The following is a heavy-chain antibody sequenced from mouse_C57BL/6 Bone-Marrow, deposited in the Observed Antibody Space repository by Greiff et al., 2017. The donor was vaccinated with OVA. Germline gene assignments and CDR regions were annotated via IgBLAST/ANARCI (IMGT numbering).Heavy chain of an antibody. D-gene: IGHD1-1*01. V-gene: IGHV1-53*01. CDR2: INPSNGGT. CDR1: GYTFTSYW. J-gene: IGHJ3*01. Sequence: QVQLQQPGTELVKPGASVKLSCKASGYTFTSYWMHWVKQRPGQGLEWIGNINPSNGGTNYNAKFKSKATLTVDKSSSTAYMQLSSLTSEDSAVYYGARGAPLLDFFAYWGQGTLVTVAA. CDR3: ARGAPLLDFFAY.